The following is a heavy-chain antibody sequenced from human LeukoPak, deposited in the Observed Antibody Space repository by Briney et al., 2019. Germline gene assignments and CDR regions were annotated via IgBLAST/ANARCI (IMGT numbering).Heavy chain of an antibody. CDR3: ARDASAVGGRFSDY. CDR1: GFTFTSYS. CDR2: TSDRGDYT. V-gene: IGHV3-23*01. D-gene: IGHD3-16*01. Sequence: PGGSLRLSCAASGFTFTSYSMSWVRQAPGKGLEWVSGTSDRGDYTYYADSVKGRFTISRDNAKNSLYLQMNSLRAEDTAVYYCARDASAVGGRFSDYWGQGTLVTVSS. J-gene: IGHJ4*02.